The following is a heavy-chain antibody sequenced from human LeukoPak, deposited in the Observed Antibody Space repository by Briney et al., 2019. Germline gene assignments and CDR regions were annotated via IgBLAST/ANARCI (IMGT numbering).Heavy chain of an antibody. CDR2: ISYDGNNR. V-gene: IGHV3-30*18. D-gene: IGHD3-16*01. Sequence: GVSLRLSCAASRFTFSSYGMHWVRQAPGKGLEWVAVISYDGNNRYYADSVKGRFTISRYNSKNTLYLQMNSLRAEDTAVYYCAKVKGEVIGAFDIWGQGTMVTVSS. CDR3: AKVKGEVIGAFDI. J-gene: IGHJ3*02. CDR1: RFTFSSYG.